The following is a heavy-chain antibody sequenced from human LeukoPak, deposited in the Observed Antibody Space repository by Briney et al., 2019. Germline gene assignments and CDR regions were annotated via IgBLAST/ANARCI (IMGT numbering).Heavy chain of an antibody. J-gene: IGHJ5*02. CDR1: GFTFSSYS. CDR2: ISSSSSYI. V-gene: IGHV3-21*01. Sequence: GGSLRLSCAASGFTFSSYSMNWVRQAPGKGLEWVSSISSSSSYIYYADSVKGRFTISRDNAKNSLYLQMNSLRAEDTAVYYCARDDGSSSSCCWFDPWGQGTLVTVSS. CDR3: ARDDGSSSSCCWFDP. D-gene: IGHD2-2*01.